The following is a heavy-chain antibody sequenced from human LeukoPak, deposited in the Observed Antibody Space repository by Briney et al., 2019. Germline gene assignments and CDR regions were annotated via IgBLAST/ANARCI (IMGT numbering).Heavy chain of an antibody. V-gene: IGHV4-59*01. CDR3: ARVTGYMIEDYFDS. Sequence: SETLSLTCTVSGGYISGYYWTWTRQPPGKGLEWIANVYYSGTTNIHPSLKSRLIVSLDMSKNKFSLNLTSVTAADTAVYYCARVTGYMIEDYFDSWGQGTLVTVSS. D-gene: IGHD3-22*01. CDR1: GGYISGYY. J-gene: IGHJ4*02. CDR2: VYYSGTT.